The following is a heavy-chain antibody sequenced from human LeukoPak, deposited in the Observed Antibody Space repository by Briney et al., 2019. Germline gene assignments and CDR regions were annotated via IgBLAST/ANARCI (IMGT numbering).Heavy chain of an antibody. Sequence: GGSLRLSCAASGFTFSRYWMSWVRQAPGEGLEWVANIKQDGSEKYYVDSVKGRFTISRDNAKNSLYLQMNSLRAEDTAVYYCARDSRGAFDYWGQGTLVTVSS. CDR3: ARDSRGAFDY. D-gene: IGHD3-10*01. CDR1: GFTFSRYW. J-gene: IGHJ4*02. V-gene: IGHV3-7*01. CDR2: IKQDGSEK.